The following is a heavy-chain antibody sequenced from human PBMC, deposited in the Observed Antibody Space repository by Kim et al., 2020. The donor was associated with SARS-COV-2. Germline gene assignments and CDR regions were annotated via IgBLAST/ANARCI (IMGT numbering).Heavy chain of an antibody. D-gene: IGHD5-18*01. V-gene: IGHV4-59*01. J-gene: IGHJ5*02. CDR3: ARDLGYSYGDGGFDP. CDR1: GGSISSYY. CDR2: IYYSGST. Sequence: SETLSLTCTVSGGSISSYYWSWIRQPPGKGLEWIGYIYYSGSTNYNPSLKSRVTISVDTSKNQFSLKLSSVTAADTAVYYCARDLGYSYGDGGFDPWGQGTLVTVSS.